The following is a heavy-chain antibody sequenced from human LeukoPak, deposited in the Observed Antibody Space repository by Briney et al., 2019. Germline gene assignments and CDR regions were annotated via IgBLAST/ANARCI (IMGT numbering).Heavy chain of an antibody. J-gene: IGHJ4*02. D-gene: IGHD3-3*01. CDR3: AREPFWSGYYSNLHFDY. CDR2: ISSSSSTI. Sequence: GGSLRLSCAASGFTFSSYSVNWVRQAPGKGLEWVSYISSSSSTIYYADSVKGRFTISRDNAKNSLYLQMNSLRAEDTAVYYCAREPFWSGYYSNLHFDYWGQGTLVTVSS. V-gene: IGHV3-48*04. CDR1: GFTFSSYS.